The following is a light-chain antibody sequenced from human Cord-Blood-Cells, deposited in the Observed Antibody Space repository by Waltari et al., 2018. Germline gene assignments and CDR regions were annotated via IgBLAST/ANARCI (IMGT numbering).Light chain of an antibody. J-gene: IGKJ5*01. V-gene: IGKV3-20*01. CDR1: QSVSSSY. CDR2: RAS. CDR3: QQYDSSPPIT. Sequence: EIVLTQSPGTLSLSPGERATLSCRASQSVSSSYLAWYQQKPGQAPRLLIYRASSRATGIPDRFSGSGSGTDFTLTISRLEPEDFAVYYCQQYDSSPPITFGQVTRLEIK.